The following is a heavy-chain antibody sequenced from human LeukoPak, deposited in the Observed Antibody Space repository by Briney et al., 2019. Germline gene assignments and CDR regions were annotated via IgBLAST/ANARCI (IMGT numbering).Heavy chain of an antibody. D-gene: IGHD6-13*01. CDR1: GASVSGSAYY. CDR3: ARTGYSSSIDY. V-gene: IGHV4-39*07. Sequence: SETLSLTCTVSGASVSGSAYYWGWIRQPPGKGLEWIGEINHSGSTNYNPSLKSRVTISVDTSKNQFSLKLSSVTAADTAVYYCARTGYSSSIDYWGQGTLVTVSS. CDR2: INHSGST. J-gene: IGHJ4*02.